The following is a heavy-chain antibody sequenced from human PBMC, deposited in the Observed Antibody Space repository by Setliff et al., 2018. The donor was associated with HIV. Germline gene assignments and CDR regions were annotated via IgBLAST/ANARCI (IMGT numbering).Heavy chain of an antibody. CDR3: ARGAFDTSDYYSNSYYFYIDV. V-gene: IGHV4-61*09. CDR1: GGSISSGSYY. D-gene: IGHD3-22*01. J-gene: IGHJ6*03. CDR2: MYTSGST. Sequence: SETLSLTCTVSGGSISSGSYYWNWIRQPAGKGLEWIGHMYTSGSTNYNPSLKSRVTMSIDTPRNEFSLRLSSVTAADTAVYYCARGAFDTSDYYSNSYYFYIDVWGKGTTVTVSS.